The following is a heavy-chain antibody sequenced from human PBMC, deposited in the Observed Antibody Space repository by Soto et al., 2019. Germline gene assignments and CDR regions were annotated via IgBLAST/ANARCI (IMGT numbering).Heavy chain of an antibody. Sequence: GGSLSLSCAVSGFTFSSYALGWVRQRPGKGLEWVGVVSIGGSTHYADSVRGRFTISRDTSKNTLSLQMNSLTAEDTAVYYCAKRRGAIRYFDYWGQGALVTVSS. J-gene: IGHJ4*02. V-gene: IGHV3-23*01. CDR3: AKRRGAIRYFDY. CDR1: GFTFSSYA. CDR2: VSIGGST. D-gene: IGHD2-21*01.